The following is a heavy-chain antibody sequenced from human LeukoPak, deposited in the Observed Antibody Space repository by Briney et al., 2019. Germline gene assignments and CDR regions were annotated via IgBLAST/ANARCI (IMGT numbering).Heavy chain of an antibody. J-gene: IGHJ2*01. D-gene: IGHD2-2*01. CDR3: ARDRYCTGTTCYVGGGRFFDL. CDR1: GFTVSSNC. Sequence: GGSLRLSCAASGFTVSSNCMSWVRQAPGKGLEWGSVIYSGGSTYYADSVKGRFTISRDNSKNTLYLQMNRLRAEDTAVYYCARDRYCTGTTCYVGGGRFFDLWGRGTLVTVSS. CDR2: IYSGGST. V-gene: IGHV3-53*01.